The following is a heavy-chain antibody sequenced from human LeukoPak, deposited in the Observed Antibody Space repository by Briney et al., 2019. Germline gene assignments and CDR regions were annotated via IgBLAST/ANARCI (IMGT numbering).Heavy chain of an antibody. CDR1: GFTFSSYA. Sequence: GGSLRLSCAASGFTFSSYAMSWVRQAPGKGLEWVSVISGSGSNTYYADSVKGRFTISRDNSKNTVYLQVNSLRAEDTAVYYCAKHYGSGTFVWFDYWGQGTLVTVSS. J-gene: IGHJ4*02. D-gene: IGHD3-10*01. V-gene: IGHV3-23*01. CDR2: ISGSGSNT. CDR3: AKHYGSGTFVWFDY.